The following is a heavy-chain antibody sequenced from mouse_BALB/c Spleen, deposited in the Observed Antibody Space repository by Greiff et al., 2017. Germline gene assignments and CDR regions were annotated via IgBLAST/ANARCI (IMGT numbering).Heavy chain of an antibody. CDR3: ARGDYYGSSYVGDY. V-gene: IGHV1-4*01. CDR2: INPSSGYT. J-gene: IGHJ2*01. CDR1: GYTFTSYT. Sequence: VQGVESGAELARPGASVKMSCKASGYTFTSYTMHWVKQRPGQGLEWIGYINPSSGYTNYNQKFKDKATLTADKSSSTAYMQLSSLTSEDSAVYYCARGDYYGSSYVGDYWGQGTTLTVSS. D-gene: IGHD1-1*01.